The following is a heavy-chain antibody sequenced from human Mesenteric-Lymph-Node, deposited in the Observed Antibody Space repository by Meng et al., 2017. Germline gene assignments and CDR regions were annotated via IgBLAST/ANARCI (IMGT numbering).Heavy chain of an antibody. CDR2: ISAYNGNT. V-gene: IGHV1-18*01. CDR1: GYTFTSYG. Sequence: ASVKVSCKASGYTFTSYGISWVRQAPGQGLEWMGWISAYNGNTNYAQKLQGRVTMTTDTSTSTAYMELRSLRSDDTAVYYCARDCGQLGVCYTSLYYGMDVWGQGTTVTVSS. CDR3: ARDCGQLGVCYTSLYYGMDV. D-gene: IGHD2-8*01. J-gene: IGHJ6*02.